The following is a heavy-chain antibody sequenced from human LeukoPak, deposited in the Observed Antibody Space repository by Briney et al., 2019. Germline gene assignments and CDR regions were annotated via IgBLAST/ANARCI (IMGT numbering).Heavy chain of an antibody. CDR1: GGSISSYY. CDR3: AQSIPGVNWFDP. Sequence: SETLSLTCTVSGGSISSYYWSWIRQPAGKGLEWIGRIYTSGSTNYNPSLKSRVTMSVDTSKNQFSMKLSSVTAADTAVYYCAQSIPGVNWFDPWGQGTLVTVSS. V-gene: IGHV4-4*07. CDR2: IYTSGST. D-gene: IGHD2-21*01. J-gene: IGHJ5*02.